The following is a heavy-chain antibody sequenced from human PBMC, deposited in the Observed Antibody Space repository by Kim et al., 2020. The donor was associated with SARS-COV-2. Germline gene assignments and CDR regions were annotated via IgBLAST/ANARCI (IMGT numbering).Heavy chain of an antibody. CDR1: GGSISSYY. V-gene: IGHV4-59*13. D-gene: IGHD6-19*01. Sequence: SETLSLTCTVSGGSISSYYWSWIRQPPGKGLEWIGYIYYSGSTNYNPSLKSRVTISVDTSKNQFSLKLSSVTAADTAVYYCARVYQDSSGWYVAEVADPNFDYWGQGTLVTVSS. CDR3: ARVYQDSSGWYVAEVADPNFDY. CDR2: IYYSGST. J-gene: IGHJ4*02.